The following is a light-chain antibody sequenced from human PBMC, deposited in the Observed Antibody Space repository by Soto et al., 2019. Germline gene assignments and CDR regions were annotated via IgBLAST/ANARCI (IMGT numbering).Light chain of an antibody. Sequence: EIVLTQSPATLSLSPGERATLSCRASQSVSSYLAWYQQKPGQAPRLLIYDASNRATGIPARFSGSGSGTDFTLTISSLEPEDFAVYYCQQRSKWPRSWTFGQGTKVDIK. CDR1: QSVSSY. J-gene: IGKJ1*01. CDR2: DAS. V-gene: IGKV3-11*01. CDR3: QQRSKWPRSWT.